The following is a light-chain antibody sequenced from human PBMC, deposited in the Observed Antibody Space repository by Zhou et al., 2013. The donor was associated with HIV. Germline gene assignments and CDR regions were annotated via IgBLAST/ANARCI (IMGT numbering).Light chain of an antibody. V-gene: IGKV3D-20*01. CDR3: QQSYGAPCT. CDR1: QSVSSSY. J-gene: IGKJ3*01. CDR2: HAS. Sequence: EIVLTQSPATLSLSPGERATLSCGASQSVSSSYLAWYQQKPGLAPRLLIYHASSLQSGVPSRFRGSGSGTEFTLTISSLQPEDSATYYCQQSYGAPCTFGSGTKV.